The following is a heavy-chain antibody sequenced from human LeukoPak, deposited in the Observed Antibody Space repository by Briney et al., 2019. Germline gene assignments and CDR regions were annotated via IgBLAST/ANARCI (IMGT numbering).Heavy chain of an antibody. CDR1: GFSFGDYT. CDR2: IRTKVYGGTT. Sequence: PGRSLRLSCTGSGFSFGDYTITWVRQAPGKGLEWLGFIRTKVYGGTTEYAASVKGRFTISRDDFKRIAHLQMNSLKIEDTALYLWIRDVPSGGYSHGCFDYWGQGTLVTVSS. D-gene: IGHD5-18*01. J-gene: IGHJ4*02. CDR3: IRDVPSGGYSHGCFDY. V-gene: IGHV3-49*04.